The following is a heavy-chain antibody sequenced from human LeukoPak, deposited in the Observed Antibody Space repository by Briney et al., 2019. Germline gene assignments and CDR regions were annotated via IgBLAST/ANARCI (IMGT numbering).Heavy chain of an antibody. CDR2: INPNSGGT. V-gene: IGHV1-2*02. Sequence: ASVKDSCKASGYTFTGYYMHWVRQAPGQGLEWMGWINPNSGGTNYAQKFQGRVTMTRDTSISTAYMELSRLRSDDTAVYYCASTSYSSNYGMDVWGQGTTVTVSS. CDR3: ASTSYSSNYGMDV. CDR1: GYTFTGYY. D-gene: IGHD6-13*01. J-gene: IGHJ6*02.